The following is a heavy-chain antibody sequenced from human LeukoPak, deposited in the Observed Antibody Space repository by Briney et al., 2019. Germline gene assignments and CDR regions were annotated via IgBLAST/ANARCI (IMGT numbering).Heavy chain of an antibody. CDR1: GGSISSGGYY. J-gene: IGHJ3*02. V-gene: IGHV4-30-2*01. D-gene: IGHD1-26*01. Sequence: PSETLSLTCTVSGGSISSGGYYWSWIRQPPGKGLEWIGYIYHSGSTYYNPSLKSRVTISVDRSKNQFSLKLSSVTAADTAVYYCARDSGKWEYAFDIWGQGTMVTVSS. CDR2: IYHSGST. CDR3: ARDSGKWEYAFDI.